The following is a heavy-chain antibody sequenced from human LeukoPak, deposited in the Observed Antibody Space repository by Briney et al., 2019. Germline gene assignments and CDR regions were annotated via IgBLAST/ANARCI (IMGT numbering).Heavy chain of an antibody. J-gene: IGHJ3*02. CDR1: GGSITSSSYY. D-gene: IGHD1-26*01. Sequence: SETLSLTCSVSGGSITSSSYYWGWIRQHPGKGLEWIGYIYYSGSTYYNPSLKSRVIISVDTSKNQFSLKLSSVTAADTAVYYCARRGLVGATSGRDAFDIWGQGTMVTVSS. V-gene: IGHV4-31*03. CDR3: ARRGLVGATSGRDAFDI. CDR2: IYYSGST.